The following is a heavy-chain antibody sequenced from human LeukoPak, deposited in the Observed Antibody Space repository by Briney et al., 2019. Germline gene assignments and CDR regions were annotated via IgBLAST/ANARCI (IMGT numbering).Heavy chain of an antibody. Sequence: GGSLRLSCAASGFTFSNYWMLWVRQAPGKGLVWVSRIDNGGSDTSHADSVKGRFTISRDNSKNTLYLQMNSLRAEDTAVYYCAKEYAVGAPASFDYWGQGTLVTVSS. V-gene: IGHV3-74*01. CDR3: AKEYAVGAPASFDY. J-gene: IGHJ4*02. D-gene: IGHD1-26*01. CDR2: IDNGGSDT. CDR1: GFTFSNYW.